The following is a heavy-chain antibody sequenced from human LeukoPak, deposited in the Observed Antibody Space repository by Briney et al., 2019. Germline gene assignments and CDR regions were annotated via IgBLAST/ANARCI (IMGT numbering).Heavy chain of an antibody. CDR2: GYYSGST. Sequence: PSETLSLTCTVSGGSISTYYWSWIRQPPGKGLEWIGYGYYSGSTSYNPSLKSRVTISVDTSKNQFSLRLTSVTAADTAVYYCVRSADRVVRGAPPYYYYYMDVWGKGTMVTVSS. V-gene: IGHV4-59*01. D-gene: IGHD3-10*01. J-gene: IGHJ6*03. CDR1: GGSISTYY. CDR3: VRSADRVVRGAPPYYYYYMDV.